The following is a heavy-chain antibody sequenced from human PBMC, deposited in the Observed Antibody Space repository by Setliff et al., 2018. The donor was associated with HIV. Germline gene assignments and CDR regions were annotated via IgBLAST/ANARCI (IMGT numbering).Heavy chain of an antibody. V-gene: IGHV1-69*13. D-gene: IGHD3-22*01. Sequence: ASVKVSCKASGGTFSSYAISWVRQAPGQGLEWMGGIIPIFGTANYAQKFQGRVTIIADESTSTAYMELSSLRSEETAVYYCARDYPYYDSSGYSYLDAFDIWGQGTMVTVS. CDR2: IIPIFGTA. J-gene: IGHJ3*02. CDR1: GGTFSSYA. CDR3: ARDYPYYDSSGYSYLDAFDI.